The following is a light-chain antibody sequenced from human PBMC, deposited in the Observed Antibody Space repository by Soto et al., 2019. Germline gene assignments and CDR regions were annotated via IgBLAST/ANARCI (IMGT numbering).Light chain of an antibody. CDR1: SSDVGGYNY. J-gene: IGLJ3*02. CDR2: EVS. Sequence: QSALTQPPSASGSPGQSVTISCTGTSSDVGGYNYVSWYQQHPGKAPKLMIYEVSKRSSGVPDRFSGSKSGNTASLTVSGLQAEDEADYYCQSYDSSLSGWVFGGGTKLTVL. CDR3: QSYDSSLSGWV. V-gene: IGLV2-8*01.